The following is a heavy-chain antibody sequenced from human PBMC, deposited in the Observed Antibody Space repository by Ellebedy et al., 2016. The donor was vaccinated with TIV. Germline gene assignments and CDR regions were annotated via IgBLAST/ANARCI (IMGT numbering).Heavy chain of an antibody. CDR3: EARY. CDR1: GFSFSSSA. J-gene: IGHJ4*02. Sequence: GESLKISXAVSGFSFSSSAMSWVRQAPGKGLEYIGRIKSKTDGGTTDYAAPVKGRFTISRDDSKNMLYLQMNSLEIEDTAVYYCEARYWGQGTLVTVSS. V-gene: IGHV3-15*01. CDR2: IKSKTDGGTT.